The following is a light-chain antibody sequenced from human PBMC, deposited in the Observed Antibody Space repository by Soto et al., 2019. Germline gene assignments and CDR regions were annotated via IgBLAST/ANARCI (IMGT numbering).Light chain of an antibody. CDR3: QQYNKWPPWT. CDR2: AVS. V-gene: IGKV3-15*01. CDR1: QSVRNN. J-gene: IGKJ1*01. Sequence: EIVMTQSTVTLSVSPGEGATLFCRAIQSVRNNLAWYQQKPGLAPRLLIYAVSTRATGVPARFSGNGSETEFTLTISCLQSDDSALDYCQQYNKWPPWTFGQGTKVEIK.